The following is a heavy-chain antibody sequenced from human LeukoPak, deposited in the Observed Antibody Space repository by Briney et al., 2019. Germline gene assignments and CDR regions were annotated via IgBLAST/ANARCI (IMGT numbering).Heavy chain of an antibody. V-gene: IGHV4-34*01. CDR1: GGSFSGYY. CDR2: INHGGST. CDR3: ARKMGYCTGGTCPRYSDN. J-gene: IGHJ4*02. D-gene: IGHD2-8*02. Sequence: PSETLTLTCAAYGGSFSGYYRSWIRQPPGKGLEWIGAINHGGSTTYNPSLKSRVSISLDTSKNQFSLKLSSVMTADATAVYCARKMGYCTGGTCPRYSDNWGQGTLVTVSS.